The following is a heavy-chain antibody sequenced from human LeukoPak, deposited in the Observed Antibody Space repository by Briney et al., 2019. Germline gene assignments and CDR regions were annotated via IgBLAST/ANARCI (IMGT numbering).Heavy chain of an antibody. CDR1: GFTFSSYA. Sequence: GGSLRLSCAASGFTFSSYAMSWVRQAPGKGLEWVSAISGSGGSTYYADSVKGRFTISRDNSKNTLYLQMNSLRGEDTAVYYCARGSEAGIRGVLDYWGQGTLVTVSS. CDR2: ISGSGGST. V-gene: IGHV3-23*01. CDR3: ARGSEAGIRGVLDY. D-gene: IGHD3-10*01. J-gene: IGHJ4*02.